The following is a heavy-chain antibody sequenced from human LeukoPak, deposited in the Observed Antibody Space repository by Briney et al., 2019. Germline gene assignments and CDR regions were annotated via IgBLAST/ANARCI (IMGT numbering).Heavy chain of an antibody. CDR1: GYSISSGYD. CDR3: ARGPDGYNSQY. CDR2: ISHSGST. D-gene: IGHD5-24*01. Sequence: PSETLSLTCAVSGYSISSGYDWGWIRPPPGKGLEWIGSISHSGSTHYNPSLKSRVTISVDTSKNQFSLRLNSMTAADTAVYYCARGPDGYNSQYWGQGTLVTVSS. V-gene: IGHV4-38-2*01. J-gene: IGHJ4*02.